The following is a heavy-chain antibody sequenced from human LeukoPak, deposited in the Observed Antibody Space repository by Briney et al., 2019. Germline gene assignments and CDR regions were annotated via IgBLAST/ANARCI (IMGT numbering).Heavy chain of an antibody. J-gene: IGHJ4*02. CDR2: ISGSGGST. CDR3: AKDPSIPGLGELFSPLLYYFDY. D-gene: IGHD3-16*01. CDR1: GFTFSSYA. Sequence: GGSLRLSCAASGFTFSSYAMSWVRQAPGKGLEWVSAISGSGGSTYYADSVKGRFTISRDNSKNTLYLQMNSLRAEDTAVYYCAKDPSIPGLGELFSPLLYYFDYWGQGTLVTVSS. V-gene: IGHV3-23*01.